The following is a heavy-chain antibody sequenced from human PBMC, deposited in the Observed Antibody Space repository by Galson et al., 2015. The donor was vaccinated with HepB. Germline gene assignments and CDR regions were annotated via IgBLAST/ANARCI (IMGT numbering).Heavy chain of an antibody. J-gene: IGHJ4*02. V-gene: IGHV5-51*01. CDR1: GYTSTPYW. D-gene: IGHD3-10*01. Sequence: QSGAEVKKSGESLKISCKRSGYTSTPYWIAWVRQMPGKGLEWMGMIYPDDSDTRYSPSFQGQVTISADKSISTTYLQWSSLKASDTATYYCATLGTHFEYWGQGTLVTVSS. CDR3: ATLGTHFEY. CDR2: IYPDDSDT.